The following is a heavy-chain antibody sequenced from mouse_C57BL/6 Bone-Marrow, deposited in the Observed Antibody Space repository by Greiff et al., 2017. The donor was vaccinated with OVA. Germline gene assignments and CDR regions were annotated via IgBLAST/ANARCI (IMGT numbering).Heavy chain of an antibody. J-gene: IGHJ2*01. V-gene: IGHV2-9-1*01. CDR3: ARNYNYGSHYFDY. D-gene: IGHD1-1*01. CDR2: IWTGGGT. CDR1: GFSLTSYA. Sequence: VMLVESGPGLVAPSQSLSITCTVSGFSLTSYAISWVRQPPGKGLEWLGVIWTGGGTNYNSALKSRLSISKDNSKSQVFLKMNSLQTDDTARYYCARNYNYGSHYFDYWGQGTTLTVSS.